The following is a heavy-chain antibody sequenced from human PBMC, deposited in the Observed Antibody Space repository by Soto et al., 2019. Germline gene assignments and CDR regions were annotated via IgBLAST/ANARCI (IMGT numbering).Heavy chain of an antibody. CDR3: ARESEDLTSNFDY. CDR2: ITSSGSTT. V-gene: IGHV3-48*03. J-gene: IGHJ4*02. CDR1: GFTFSSNQ. Sequence: EVQLVESGGGLVQPGGSLRLSCAASGFTFSSNQMNWVRQAPGKGLEWVSYITSSGSTTYYADSVKGRFTISRDNAKNSLYLQMTSLRAEDTAVYYCARESEDLTSNFDYWGQGTLVTVSS.